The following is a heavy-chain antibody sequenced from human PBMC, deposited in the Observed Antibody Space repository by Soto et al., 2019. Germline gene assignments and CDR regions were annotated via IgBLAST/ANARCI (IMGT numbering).Heavy chain of an antibody. Sequence: QVQLQQWGAGLLKPSETLSLNCAVTGGSLSGYYWSWIRQPPGKGLEWIGEVKDGGHTNYSPSLRGXXTXSXXTANNPFSLRLNSVTAADTGVYYCARGQEGVVATHWDQGSLVTVSS. CDR3: ARGQEGVVATH. J-gene: IGHJ4*02. V-gene: IGHV4-34*01. CDR2: VKDGGHT. CDR1: GGSLSGYY. D-gene: IGHD5-12*01.